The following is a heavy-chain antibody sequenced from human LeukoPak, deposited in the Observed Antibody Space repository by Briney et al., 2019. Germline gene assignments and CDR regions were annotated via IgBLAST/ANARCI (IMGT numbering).Heavy chain of an antibody. J-gene: IGHJ6*03. CDR3: AKDGSAPAVRGVSYYYYYMDA. CDR1: GFTFSNAW. D-gene: IGHD2-2*01. CDR2: ISSNSSYI. Sequence: PGGSLRLSCAASGFTFSNAWMSWVRQAPGKGLEWVSSISSNSSYIYYADSVKGRFTISRDNAKDSLYLQMNSLRAEDTAVYYCAKDGSAPAVRGVSYYYYYMDAWGIGTTVTVSS. V-gene: IGHV3-21*01.